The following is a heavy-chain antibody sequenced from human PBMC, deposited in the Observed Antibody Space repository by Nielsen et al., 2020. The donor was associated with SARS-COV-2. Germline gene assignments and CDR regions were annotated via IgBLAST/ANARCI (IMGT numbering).Heavy chain of an antibody. CDR2: IKNIPDSNPA. Sequence: GESLKISCAASGFALRDHYMDWVRQAPGKGLEWVGRIKNIPDSNPANYAASVKGRFTISRDDSDNSLFLQMNSLTVEDTAVYYCARDNWAALDICGQGTMVTVSS. D-gene: IGHD3-16*01. V-gene: IGHV3-72*01. J-gene: IGHJ3*02. CDR1: GFALRDHY. CDR3: ARDNWAALDI.